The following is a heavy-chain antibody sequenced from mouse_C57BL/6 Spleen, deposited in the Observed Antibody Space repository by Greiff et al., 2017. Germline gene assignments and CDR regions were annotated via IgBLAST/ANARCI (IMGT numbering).Heavy chain of an antibody. D-gene: IGHD2-13*01. CDR1: GFTFSDYY. CDR2: INYDGSST. J-gene: IGHJ3*01. Sequence: EVKLVESEGGLVQPGSSMKLSCTASGFTFSDYYMAWVRQAPEKGLEWVAYINYDGSSTYYLDSLKGRFIISRDNARNILYLQMSSLKSEDTDMXYCARGKGLDYSMSSWIAYWGQGTLVTVSA. V-gene: IGHV5-16*02. CDR3: ARGKGLDYSMSSWIAY.